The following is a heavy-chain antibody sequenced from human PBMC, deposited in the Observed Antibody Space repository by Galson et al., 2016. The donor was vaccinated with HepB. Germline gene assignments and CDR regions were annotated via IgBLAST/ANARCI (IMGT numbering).Heavy chain of an antibody. J-gene: IGHJ5*02. CDR2: INHIGST. V-gene: IGHV4-34*01. D-gene: IGHD2-2*01. CDR3: ARLPYCRIDSCYFDA. CDR1: SGSFNNYY. Sequence: SETLSVTCAVYSGSFNNYYWSWIRQAPGRGPEWIGEINHIGSTNYKTSLKGRVTMSVDTPKKQFSLRLRSVTAADTAIYYCARLPYCRIDSCYFDAWGQGTLVTVSS.